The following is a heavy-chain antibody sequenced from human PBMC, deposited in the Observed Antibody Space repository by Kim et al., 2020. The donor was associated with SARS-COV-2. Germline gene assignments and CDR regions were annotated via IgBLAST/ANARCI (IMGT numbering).Heavy chain of an antibody. Sequence: GRFTISRDNSKNTLYLQINNLRAEDTAVYYCARDAYISGIGPTPLHNYFDPWGQGTLVTVSS. CDR3: ARDAYISGIGPTPLHNYFDP. V-gene: IGHV3-30*07. D-gene: IGHD2-15*01. J-gene: IGHJ5*02.